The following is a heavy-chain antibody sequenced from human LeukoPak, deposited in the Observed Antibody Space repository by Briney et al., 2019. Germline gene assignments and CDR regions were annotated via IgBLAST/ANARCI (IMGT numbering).Heavy chain of an antibody. CDR2: INPNSGGT. D-gene: IGHD3-16*01. CDR1: GYTFTGYY. J-gene: IGHJ4*02. Sequence: ASVKVSCKASGYTFTGYYMHWVRQASGQGLEWMGWINPNSGGTNYAQKFQGRVTMTRDTSISTAYMELSRLRSDDTAVYYCASSFGVNKGFDYWGQGTLVTVSS. CDR3: ASSFGVNKGFDY. V-gene: IGHV1-2*02.